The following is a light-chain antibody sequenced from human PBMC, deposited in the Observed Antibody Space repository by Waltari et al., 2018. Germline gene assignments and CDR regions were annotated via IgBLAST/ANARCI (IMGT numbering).Light chain of an antibody. CDR3: QSYDSSNPVV. CDR2: EDN. CDR1: SGSIASHY. J-gene: IGLJ2*01. Sequence: NFMLTQPHSVSESPGKTVTISYTRSSGSIASHYVQWYQQRPGSSPTTVIYEDNQRPSGVPDRFSGSIDSSSNSASLTISGLKTEDEADYYCQSYDSSNPVVFGGGTKLTVL. V-gene: IGLV6-57*01.